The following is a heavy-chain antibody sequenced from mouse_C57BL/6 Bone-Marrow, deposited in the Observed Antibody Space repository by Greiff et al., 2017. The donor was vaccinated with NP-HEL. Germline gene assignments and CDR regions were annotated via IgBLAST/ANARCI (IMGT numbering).Heavy chain of an antibody. Sequence: GNSDTSYNQKFKGKAKLTAVTSASTAYMELSSLTNEDSAVYYCTLLLRSPAWFAYWGQGTLVTVSA. D-gene: IGHD1-1*01. CDR3: TLLLRSPAWFAY. CDR2: GNSDT. J-gene: IGHJ3*01. V-gene: IGHV1-5*01.